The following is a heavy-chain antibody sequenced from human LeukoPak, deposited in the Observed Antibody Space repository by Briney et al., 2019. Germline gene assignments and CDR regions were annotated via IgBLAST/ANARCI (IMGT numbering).Heavy chain of an antibody. J-gene: IGHJ4*02. V-gene: IGHV4-59*12. D-gene: IGHD3-10*01. Sequence: SETLSLTCTVSGGSISSYYWSWIRQPPGKGLEWIGYIYYSGSTNYNPSLKSRVTISVDTSKNQFSLMLSSVTAADTAVYYCARDHSVHYYGSNYFDYWGQGTLVTVSS. CDR3: ARDHSVHYYGSNYFDY. CDR2: IYYSGST. CDR1: GGSISSYY.